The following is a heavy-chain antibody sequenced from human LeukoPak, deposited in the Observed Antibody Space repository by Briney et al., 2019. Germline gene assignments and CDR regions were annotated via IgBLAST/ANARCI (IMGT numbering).Heavy chain of an antibody. J-gene: IGHJ6*03. Sequence: GGSLRLSCAASGFTFSSYSMNWVRQAPGKGLEWVSYISSSSSTIYYADSVKGRFTISRDNAKNSLYLQMNSLRAEDTAVYYCARMPVRGVIIILYYMDVWGKGTTVTISS. D-gene: IGHD3-10*02. CDR3: ARMPVRGVIIILYYMDV. V-gene: IGHV3-48*01. CDR1: GFTFSSYS. CDR2: ISSSSSTI.